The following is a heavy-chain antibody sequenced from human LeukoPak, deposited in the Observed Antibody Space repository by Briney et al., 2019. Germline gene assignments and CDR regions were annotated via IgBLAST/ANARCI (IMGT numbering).Heavy chain of an antibody. CDR2: HYHNGDT. D-gene: IGHD2-15*01. Sequence: KPSETLSLTCTVSGGLTGSGTYYWGWIRQPPGKGLEWIGSHYHNGDTYYNPSLKSRVTISVDTSKSQFSLRLTSVTAADTAVYFCGRAADSWGQGILVTVSS. J-gene: IGHJ4*02. CDR3: GRAADS. V-gene: IGHV4-39*01. CDR1: GGLTGSGTYY.